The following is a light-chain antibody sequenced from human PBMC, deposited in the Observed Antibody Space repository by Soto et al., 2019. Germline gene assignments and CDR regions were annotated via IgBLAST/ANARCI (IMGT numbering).Light chain of an antibody. CDR3: QQYGSSHF. V-gene: IGKV3-20*01. CDR2: GAS. J-gene: IGKJ3*01. Sequence: EIVLTQSPGTLSLSPGERATLSCRARQSVSSSSLAWYQQNPGQAPRLRIYGASSRATGIPDRFSGSGAGTDFTLTIIRLEPEDFSVYDCQQYGSSHFFGPGPKVD. CDR1: QSVSSSS.